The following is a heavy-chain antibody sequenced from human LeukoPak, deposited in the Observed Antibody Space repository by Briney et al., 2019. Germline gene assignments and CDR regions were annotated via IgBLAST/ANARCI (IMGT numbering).Heavy chain of an antibody. D-gene: IGHD3/OR15-3a*01. J-gene: IGHJ4*02. CDR3: ARDSGTGWNY. CDR2: IKQAGSDK. Sequence: GGSLRLSCAASGFTFSSYWMTWVRQAPGKGLEWVASIKQAGSDKYYVDSVKGRFTISRDNAKNSVYLQMNSLRVDDTAVFYCARDSGTGWNYWGQGTLVTVSS. CDR1: GFTFSSYW. V-gene: IGHV3-7*01.